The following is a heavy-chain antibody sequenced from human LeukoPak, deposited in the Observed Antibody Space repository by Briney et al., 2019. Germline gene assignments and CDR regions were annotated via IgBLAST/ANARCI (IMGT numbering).Heavy chain of an antibody. CDR1: GYTFTGYY. CDR3: ARWQWELLKPFDY. V-gene: IGHV1-18*04. J-gene: IGHJ4*02. CDR2: ISAYNGNT. D-gene: IGHD1-26*01. Sequence: ASVKVSCKASGYTFTGYYMHWVRQAPGRGLEWMGWISAYNGNTNYAQKLQGRVTMTTDTSTSTAYMELRSLRSDDTAVYYCARWQWELLKPFDYWGQGTLVTVSS.